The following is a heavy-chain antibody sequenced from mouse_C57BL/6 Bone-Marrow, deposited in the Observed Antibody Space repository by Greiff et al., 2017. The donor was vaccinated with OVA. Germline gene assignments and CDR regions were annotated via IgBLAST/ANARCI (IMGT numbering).Heavy chain of an antibody. D-gene: IGHD4-1*01. CDR3: ASGTNYAMAY. J-gene: IGHJ4*01. CDR1: YFAFMASA. CDR2: FTMYSGAT. Sequence: LKESGAELVRPGSSVKLSCKDSYFAFMASAMHWVKPRPGHGLEWIGSFTMYSGATEYGENFKGKATLTANTSTSTAYMELISLTSEDSAVYYCASGTNYAMAYWGQGTSVTVSS. V-gene: IGHV1-49*01.